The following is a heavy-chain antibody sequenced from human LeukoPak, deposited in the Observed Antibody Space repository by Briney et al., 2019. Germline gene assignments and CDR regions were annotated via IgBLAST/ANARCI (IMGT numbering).Heavy chain of an antibody. Sequence: SETLSLTCSVSDYSISSGYFWGWIRQPPGKGLEWIGSIYHSGTTYYNPSLKSRVTISVDTSKNQFSLKLTSVTAADTAVYYCAREDEVVVAATLVWYFDLWGRGTLVTVSS. CDR1: DYSISSGYF. CDR3: AREDEVVVAATLVWYFDL. CDR2: IYHSGTT. D-gene: IGHD2-15*01. V-gene: IGHV4-38-2*02. J-gene: IGHJ2*01.